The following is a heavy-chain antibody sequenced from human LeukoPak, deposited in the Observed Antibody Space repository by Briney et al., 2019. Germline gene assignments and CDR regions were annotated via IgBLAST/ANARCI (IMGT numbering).Heavy chain of an antibody. CDR3: AGVGSSGNFDY. V-gene: IGHV4-34*01. CDR2: INHSGST. Sequence: SETLSLTCAVYGGSFSGYYWSWIRQPPGKGLEWIGEINHSGSTNYNPSLKSRVTISVDTSKNQFSLKLSSVTAADTAVYYCAGVGSSGNFDYWGQGTLVTVSS. D-gene: IGHD3-22*01. CDR1: GGSFSGYY. J-gene: IGHJ4*02.